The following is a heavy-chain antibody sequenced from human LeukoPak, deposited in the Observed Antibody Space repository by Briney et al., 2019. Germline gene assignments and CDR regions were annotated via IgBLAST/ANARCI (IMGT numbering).Heavy chain of an antibody. CDR2: VSGSGVST. V-gene: IGHV3-23*01. J-gene: IGHJ6*03. CDR3: AKGVEDSGIYYYYYMDV. Sequence: GGSLRLSCAASGFTFSSDTFSTYAMSWVRQAPGKGLEWVSAVSGSGVSTYYADSVKGRFTISRDNSKNTLYLQMNGLRAEDTAVYYCAKGVEDSGIYYYYYMDVWGKGTTVTVSS. D-gene: IGHD2-15*01. CDR1: GFTFSSDTFSTYA.